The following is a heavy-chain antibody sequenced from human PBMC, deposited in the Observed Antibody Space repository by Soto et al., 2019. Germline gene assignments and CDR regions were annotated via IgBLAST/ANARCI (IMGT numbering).Heavy chain of an antibody. CDR2: IWHDGSTT. J-gene: IGHJ6*02. V-gene: IGHV3-33*01. CDR3: ARDVETTKANYYYYGMDV. Sequence: QVHLVQSGPEVKRPGSSVKVSCKASGDTFGRNAIHWVRQAPGKGLEWVALIWHDGSTTSYADSVKGRFTISRDNSKNTHYLQMNNLRAEDTAVYYCARDVETTKANYYYYGMDVWGRGTPVTVSS. CDR1: GDTFGRNA. D-gene: IGHD5-18*01.